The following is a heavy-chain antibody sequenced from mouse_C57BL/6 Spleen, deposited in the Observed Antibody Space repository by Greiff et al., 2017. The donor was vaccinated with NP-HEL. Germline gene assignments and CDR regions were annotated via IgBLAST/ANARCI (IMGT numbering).Heavy chain of an antibody. D-gene: IGHD4-1*01. CDR3: TRNWDDGDYCGG. V-gene: IGHV1-5*01. CDR1: GYTFTSYW. Sequence: EVQLQQSGAELVMPGASVKLSCKASGYTFTSYWMHWVKQRPGQGLEWIGAIYPGNSDTSYNQKFKGKAKLTAVTSASTAYMELSSLTNEDSAVYYCTRNWDDGDYCGGWGKGTTLTVSS. J-gene: IGHJ2*01. CDR2: IYPGNSDT.